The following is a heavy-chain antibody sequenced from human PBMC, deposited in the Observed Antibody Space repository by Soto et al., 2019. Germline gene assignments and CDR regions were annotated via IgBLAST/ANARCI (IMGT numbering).Heavy chain of an antibody. CDR2: IYHSGST. CDR3: ARGSITGTQTLDY. J-gene: IGHJ4*02. V-gene: IGHV4-30-2*01. Sequence: SETLSLTCAVSGGSISSGGYSWSWIRQPPGKGLEWIGYIYHSGSTYYNPSLKSRVTISVDRSKNQFSLKLSSVTAADTAVYYCARGSITGTQTLDYWGQGTLVTVPQ. CDR1: GGSISSGGYS. D-gene: IGHD1-20*01.